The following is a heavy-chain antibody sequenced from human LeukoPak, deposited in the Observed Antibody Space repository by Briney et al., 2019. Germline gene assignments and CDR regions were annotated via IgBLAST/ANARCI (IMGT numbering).Heavy chain of an antibody. CDR3: AKDIGPIALDAFDI. J-gene: IGHJ3*02. CDR2: IRYDGSNK. D-gene: IGHD6-13*01. CDR1: GFTFSSYW. V-gene: IGHV3-30*02. Sequence: GGSLRLSCAASGFTFSSYWMSWVRQAPGKGLEWVAFIRYDGSNKYYADSVKGRFTISRDNSKNTLYLQMNSLRAEDTALFYCAKDIGPIALDAFDIWGQGTMVTVSS.